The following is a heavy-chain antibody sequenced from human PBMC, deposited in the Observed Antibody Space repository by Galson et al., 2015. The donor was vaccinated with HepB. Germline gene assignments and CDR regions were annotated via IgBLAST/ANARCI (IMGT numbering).Heavy chain of an antibody. D-gene: IGHD3-22*01. Sequence: QSGAEVKKPGESLKISCKGSGYNFSGYWIGWVRQMPGKGLEWMGTIFPGDSHTRYSPSFQSQVTISAGKSTAYLQWSSLKASDTAMYYCARSSSGPLGYYGMDVWGQGTTVTVSS. V-gene: IGHV5-51*03. J-gene: IGHJ6*02. CDR2: IFPGDSHT. CDR1: GYNFSGYW. CDR3: ARSSSGPLGYYGMDV.